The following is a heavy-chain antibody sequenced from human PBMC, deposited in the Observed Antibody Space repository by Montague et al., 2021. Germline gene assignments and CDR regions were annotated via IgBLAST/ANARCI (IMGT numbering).Heavy chain of an antibody. Sequence: SETLSLTCSVSGASISDYYWSWIRQPSGKGLEWIGYIYYSRRTNYNPSLKSRVTISVDTSRNQISLKLSHVAAADTAVYYCARFHYYDMNFDLWGRGTLVTVSS. CDR2: IYYSRRT. CDR3: ARFHYYDMNFDL. CDR1: GASISDYY. J-gene: IGHJ2*01. V-gene: IGHV4-59*01. D-gene: IGHD3-22*01.